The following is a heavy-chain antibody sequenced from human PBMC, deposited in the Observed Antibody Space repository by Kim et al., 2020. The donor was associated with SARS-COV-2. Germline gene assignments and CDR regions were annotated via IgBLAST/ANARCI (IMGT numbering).Heavy chain of an antibody. CDR3: ARGPNYSPFDY. CDR2: I. J-gene: IGHJ4*02. V-gene: IGHV3-48*03. Sequence: IYYAASVMGRITIARDNDKNSLYLQMNSLRAEDTAVYYCARGPNYSPFDYWGQGTLVTVSS. D-gene: IGHD4-4*01.